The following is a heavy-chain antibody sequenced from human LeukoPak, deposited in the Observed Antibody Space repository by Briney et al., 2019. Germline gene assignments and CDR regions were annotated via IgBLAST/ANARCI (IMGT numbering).Heavy chain of an antibody. CDR2: ISSGSSYI. D-gene: IGHD3-22*01. Sequence: GGSLRLSCAASGFTFSSYNMNWVRQAPGKGLEWVSSISSGSSYIYYADSVKGRFTISRDNAKNSLYLQMNSLRAEDTAVYYCARNPPYYYDSSGPFDYWGQGTLVTVSS. CDR3: ARNPPYYYDSSGPFDY. V-gene: IGHV3-21*01. CDR1: GFTFSSYN. J-gene: IGHJ4*02.